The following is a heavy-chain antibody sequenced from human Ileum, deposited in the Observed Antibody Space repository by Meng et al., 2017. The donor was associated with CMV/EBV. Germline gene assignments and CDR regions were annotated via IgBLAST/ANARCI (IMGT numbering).Heavy chain of an antibody. V-gene: IGHV7-4-1*02. CDR2: INTSTRNP. CDR1: GYTFTSNT. D-gene: IGHD3-22*01. J-gene: IGHJ4*02. Sequence: EASGYTFTSNTLIWVRQAPGKGPEWVGWINTSTRNPSYAQDVTGRFVFSLDTSVSTAYLQISSLKAEDTAVYYCARDGLNERYFDYWGQGTLVTVSS. CDR3: ARDGLNERYFDY.